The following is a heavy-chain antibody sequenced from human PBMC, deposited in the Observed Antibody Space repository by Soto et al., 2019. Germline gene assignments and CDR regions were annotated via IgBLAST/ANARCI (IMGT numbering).Heavy chain of an antibody. J-gene: IGHJ4*02. CDR3: AKERYSGYDYFDY. Sequence: PGGSLRLSCAASGFTFSSYGMHWVRQAPGKGLEWVAVISYDGSNKYYADSVKGRFTISRDNSKNTLYLQMNSLRAEDTAVYYCAKERYSGYDYFDYWGQGTLVTVSS. CDR2: ISYDGSNK. CDR1: GFTFSSYG. D-gene: IGHD5-12*01. V-gene: IGHV3-30*18.